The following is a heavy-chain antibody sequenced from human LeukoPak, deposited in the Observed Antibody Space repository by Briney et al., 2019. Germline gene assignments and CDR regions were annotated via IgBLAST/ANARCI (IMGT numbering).Heavy chain of an antibody. D-gene: IGHD3-3*01. CDR1: GFTFSSYA. J-gene: IGHJ4*02. CDR3: AKGGDDFWSGFPYFDY. Sequence: PGGSLRLSCAASGFTFSSYAMSWVRQAPGKGLEWVSAISGSGGSTYYADSVKGRFTISRDNSKNTLYLQMNSLRAEDTAVYYCAKGGDDFWSGFPYFDYWGQGTLVTASS. CDR2: ISGSGGST. V-gene: IGHV3-23*01.